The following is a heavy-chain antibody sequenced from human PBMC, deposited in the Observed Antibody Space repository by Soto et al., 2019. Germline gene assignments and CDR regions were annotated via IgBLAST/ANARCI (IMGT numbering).Heavy chain of an antibody. Sequence: PGGSLRLSCAASGFTFSSYGMHWVRQAPGKGLEWVAVISYDGSNKYYADSVKGRFTISRDNSKNTLYLQMNSLRAEDTAVYYCAKSEAMIVVVTAFDYWGQGTLVTVSS. J-gene: IGHJ4*02. CDR2: ISYDGSNK. CDR1: GFTFSSYG. CDR3: AKSEAMIVVVTAFDY. D-gene: IGHD3-22*01. V-gene: IGHV3-30*18.